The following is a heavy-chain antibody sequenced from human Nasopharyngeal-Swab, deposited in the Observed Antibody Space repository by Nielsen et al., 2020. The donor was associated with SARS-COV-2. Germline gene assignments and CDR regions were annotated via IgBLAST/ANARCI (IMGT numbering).Heavy chain of an antibody. V-gene: IGHV3-30*18. Sequence: GESLKISCAGSGVIFNTYGIHWVRQAPGMGLEWVAVISHDGSNEDYADSVKGRFTISRDNSKKAVYLQMSSLRVGDTAVYYCANDGDYIWGTYRHYFDNWGQGTLVTVSS. CDR2: ISHDGSNE. J-gene: IGHJ4*02. D-gene: IGHD3-16*02. CDR1: GVIFNTYG. CDR3: ANDGDYIWGTYRHYFDN.